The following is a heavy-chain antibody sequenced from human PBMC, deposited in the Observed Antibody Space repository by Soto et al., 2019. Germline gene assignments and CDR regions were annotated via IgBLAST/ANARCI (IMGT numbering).Heavy chain of an antibody. J-gene: IGHJ4*02. CDR3: ARENRGYDGDHFDY. V-gene: IGHV1-46*01. CDR2: INXLSGNX. D-gene: IGHD3-3*01. Sequence: XSVKXSCKASGCTFINYYIHWMRQVPGQGPRWRGIINXLSGNXPYAQQFQGRVXMTRDTSTXTVYMELSSLRSEDTAVYYCARENRGYDGDHFDYWGQGTLVTV. CDR1: GCTFINYY.